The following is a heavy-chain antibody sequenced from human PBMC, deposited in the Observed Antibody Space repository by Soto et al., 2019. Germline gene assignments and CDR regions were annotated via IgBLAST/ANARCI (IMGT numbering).Heavy chain of an antibody. V-gene: IGHV4-39*01. D-gene: IGHD3-3*01. J-gene: IGHJ4*02. CDR2: IYYSGST. CDR3: TRTPGVLRFLEWFLFDY. Sequence: PSETLSLTCTVSGGSISSSSYYWGWIRQPPGKGLEWIGSIYYSGSTYYNPSLKSRVTISVDTSKNQFSLKLSSVTAADTAVYYCTRTPGVLRFLEWFLFDYWGQGTLATVSS. CDR1: GGSISSSSYY.